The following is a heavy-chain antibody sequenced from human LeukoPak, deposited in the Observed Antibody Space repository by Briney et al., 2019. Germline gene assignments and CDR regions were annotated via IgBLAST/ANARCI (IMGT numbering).Heavy chain of an antibody. V-gene: IGHV4-34*01. J-gene: IGHJ4*02. CDR2: INHSGST. D-gene: IGHD1-1*01. Sequence: SETLSLTCAVYGGSFSGYYWSWIRQPPGKGLEWIGEINHSGSTNYNPSLKSRVTISVDTSKNQFSLKLSSVTAADTAVYYCARDRIGTYYYDQWGQGTLVTVSS. CDR3: ARDRIGTYYYDQ. CDR1: GGSFSGYY.